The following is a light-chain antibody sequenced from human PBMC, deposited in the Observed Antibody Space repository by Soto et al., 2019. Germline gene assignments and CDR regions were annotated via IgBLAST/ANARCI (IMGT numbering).Light chain of an antibody. V-gene: IGLV2-11*01. CDR2: DVA. CDR1: SRDIGGYNH. Sequence: QSALTQPRSVSGSPGQSVTISCTGTSRDIGGYNHVSWYQQHPGKAPKLIIYDVAKRPSGVPDRFSGSKSGNTASLTISGLQPEDEADYSCCSYSGTTTLDVFGTGTKLTVL. CDR3: CSYSGTTTLDV. J-gene: IGLJ1*01.